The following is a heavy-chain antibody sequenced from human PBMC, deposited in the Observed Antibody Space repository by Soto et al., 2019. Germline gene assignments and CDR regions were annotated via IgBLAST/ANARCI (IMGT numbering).Heavy chain of an antibody. J-gene: IGHJ4*02. CDR2: IWYDGSNK. Sequence: QVQVVESGGGVVQPGRSLRLSCGASGFTFSSYGMHWVRQAPGKGLEWVTIIWYDGSNKYYADSVKGRFTISRDNSKHTLYLQMNSLRAEYTAVYYCARGGLSAACIDYWGQGTLVTVSS. CDR3: ARGGLSAACIDY. D-gene: IGHD6-13*01. CDR1: GFTFSSYG. V-gene: IGHV3-33*01.